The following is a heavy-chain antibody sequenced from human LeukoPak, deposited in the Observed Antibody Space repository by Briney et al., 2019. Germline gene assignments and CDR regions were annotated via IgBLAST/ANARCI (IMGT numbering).Heavy chain of an antibody. CDR3: AKAILAATHYYYYGMDV. J-gene: IGHJ6*02. Sequence: GGSLRLSCAASGFTFSSYAMSWVRQAPGKGLEWVSAISGSGGSTYYADSVKGRFTISRDNSKNTLYLGMNSLKAEDTAVYYCAKAILAATHYYYYGMDVWGQGTTVIVSS. V-gene: IGHV3-23*01. CDR1: GFTFSSYA. CDR2: ISGSGGST. D-gene: IGHD2-15*01.